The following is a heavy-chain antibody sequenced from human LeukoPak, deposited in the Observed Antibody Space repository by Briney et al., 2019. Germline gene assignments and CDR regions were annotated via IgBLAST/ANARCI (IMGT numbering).Heavy chain of an antibody. V-gene: IGHV5-51*01. CDR3: ARQDVAAAGLILHGEYGMDV. CDR2: IYPGDSDT. Sequence: GESLKISCKGSGYRFTSYWIGWVRQMPGKGLEWMGIIYPGDSDTRYSPSFQGQVTISADKSISTAYLQWSSLKASDTAMYYCARQDVAAAGLILHGEYGMDVWGQGTTVTVSS. J-gene: IGHJ6*02. CDR1: GYRFTSYW. D-gene: IGHD6-13*01.